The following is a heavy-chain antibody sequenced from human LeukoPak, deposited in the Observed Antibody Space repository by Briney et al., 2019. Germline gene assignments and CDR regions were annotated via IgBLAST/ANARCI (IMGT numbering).Heavy chain of an antibody. D-gene: IGHD6-13*01. CDR1: GYTFTVHY. CDR2: IIPNSGGT. J-gene: IGHJ4*02. V-gene: IGHV1-2*02. Sequence: GAPVKVSCKASGYTFTVHYMHWVRQAPGQGLEWMGWIIPNSGGTNCAQKFQGRVTMTRDTSISTAYMELSGLRSDDTAVYYCARGGGNSWFDYWGQGTLVTVSS. CDR3: ARGGGNSWFDY.